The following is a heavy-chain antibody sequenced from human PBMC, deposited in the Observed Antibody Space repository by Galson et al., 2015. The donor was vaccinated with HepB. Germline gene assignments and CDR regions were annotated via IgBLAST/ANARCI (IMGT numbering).Heavy chain of an antibody. CDR2: ISAYNGNT. CDR1: GYTFTSYG. D-gene: IGHD3-22*01. CDR3: ARGQDYYDSSGYPAGWFDP. J-gene: IGHJ5*02. Sequence: SVKVSCKASGYTFTSYGISWVRQAPGQGLEWMGWISAYNGNTNYAQKLQGRVTMTTDTSTSTAYMELRSLRSDDTAVYYCARGQDYYDSSGYPAGWFDPWGQGTLVTVSS. V-gene: IGHV1-18*01.